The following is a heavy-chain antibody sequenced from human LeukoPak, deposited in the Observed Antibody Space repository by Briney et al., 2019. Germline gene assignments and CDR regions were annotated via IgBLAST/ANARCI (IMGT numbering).Heavy chain of an antibody. Sequence: GGSLRLSCAASGFTFSSYGMHWVRQAPGKGLEWVAVISYDGSNKYYADSVKGRFTISRDNSKNTLYLQMNSLRAEDTAVYYCAKDSYGSPFDYWGQGTLVTVSS. D-gene: IGHD6-13*01. CDR2: ISYDGSNK. CDR3: AKDSYGSPFDY. J-gene: IGHJ4*02. V-gene: IGHV3-30*18. CDR1: GFTFSSYG.